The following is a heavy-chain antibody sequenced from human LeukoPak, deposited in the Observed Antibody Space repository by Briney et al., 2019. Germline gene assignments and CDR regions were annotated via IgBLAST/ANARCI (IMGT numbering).Heavy chain of an antibody. CDR1: GGTFSSYA. D-gene: IGHD3-22*01. V-gene: IGHV1-69*06. CDR3: ARRGYYDSRPLYYYYYMDV. CDR2: IIPIFGTA. J-gene: IGHJ6*03. Sequence: SVKVSCKASGGTFSSYAISWVRQAPGQGLEWMGGIIPIFGTANYAQKFQGRVTITADKSTSTAYMELSSLRSEDTAVYYCARRGYYDSRPLYYYYYMDVWGKGTTVTVSS.